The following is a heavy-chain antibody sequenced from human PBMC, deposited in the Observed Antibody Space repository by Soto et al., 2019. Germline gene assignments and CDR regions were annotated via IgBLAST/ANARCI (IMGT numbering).Heavy chain of an antibody. CDR2: IKSETDGGTT. D-gene: IGHD6-19*01. CDR3: TTGSSSGATGY. Sequence: PGGSLRLSCAASGFTFSNAWMSWVRQAPGKGLEWVGRIKSETDGGTTDYAAPVKGRFTISRDDSKNTLYLQMNSLKTEDTADYYCTTGSSSGATGYWGQGTLVTVSS. J-gene: IGHJ4*02. CDR1: GFTFSNAW. V-gene: IGHV3-15*01.